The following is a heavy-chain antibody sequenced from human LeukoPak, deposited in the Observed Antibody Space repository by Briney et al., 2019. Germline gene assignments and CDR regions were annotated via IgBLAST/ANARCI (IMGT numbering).Heavy chain of an antibody. D-gene: IGHD3-9*01. Sequence: SQTLPLTCARSGWSLFSNNGAWNGMAQSPSRALECLGRTDDRSKWYNDYTEALISRITISPVTSKNQCSLQLYSVTPEDTAVYYCARDVGTTGWHTFDYWGQGTLVTVSS. CDR2: TDDRSKWYN. J-gene: IGHJ4*02. V-gene: IGHV6-1*01. CDR3: ARDVGTTGWHTFDY. CDR1: GWSLFSNNGA.